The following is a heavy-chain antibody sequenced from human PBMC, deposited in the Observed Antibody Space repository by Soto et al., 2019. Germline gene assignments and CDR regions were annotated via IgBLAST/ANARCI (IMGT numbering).Heavy chain of an antibody. J-gene: IGHJ6*02. CDR3: ARDLGYSYGFTPRYYYGMDV. CDR1: GGTFSSYA. Sequence: QVQLVQSGPEVKKPGSSVKVSCKASGGTFSSYAISWVRQAPGQGLEWMGGIIPIFGTANYAQKFQGRVTITADESTSTAYMELSSLRSEDTAVYYCARDLGYSYGFTPRYYYGMDVWGQGTTVTVSS. D-gene: IGHD5-18*01. CDR2: IIPIFGTA. V-gene: IGHV1-69*01.